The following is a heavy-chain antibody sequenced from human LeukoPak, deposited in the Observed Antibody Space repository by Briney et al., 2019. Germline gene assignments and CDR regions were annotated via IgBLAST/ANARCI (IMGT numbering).Heavy chain of an antibody. J-gene: IGHJ1*01. Sequence: ASVKVSCKASGGTFSSYAISWVRQAPGQGLGWMGGIIPIFGTANYAQKFQGRVTITADKSTSTAYMELSSLRSEDTAVYYCARKRIAAAGAFKNWGRGTLVTVS. D-gene: IGHD6-13*01. CDR3: ARKRIAAAGAFKN. CDR1: GGTFSSYA. V-gene: IGHV1-69*06. CDR2: IIPIFGTA.